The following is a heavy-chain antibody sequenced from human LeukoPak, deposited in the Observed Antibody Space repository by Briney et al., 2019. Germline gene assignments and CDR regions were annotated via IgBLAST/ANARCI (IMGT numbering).Heavy chain of an antibody. V-gene: IGHV3-30*18. CDR1: GFTFSSYD. J-gene: IGHJ6*02. CDR3: AKDPKGDSFRSYGMDV. D-gene: IGHD5-18*01. CDR2: ISYDGSNK. Sequence: GGSLRLSCAVSGFTFSSYDMHWVRQAPGKGLEWVAVISYDGSNKYYAASVKGRFTISRDNSKNTLYLQMNSRRPEDTAVYYCAKDPKGDSFRSYGMDVWGQGTTVTVSS.